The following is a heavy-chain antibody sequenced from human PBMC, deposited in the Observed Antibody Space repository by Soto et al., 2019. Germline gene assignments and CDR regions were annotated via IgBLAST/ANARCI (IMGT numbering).Heavy chain of an antibody. D-gene: IGHD2-8*01. CDR3: ARDQWVAGMDV. J-gene: IGHJ6*02. CDR2: IYYSGST. Sequence: SETLSLTCTVSGCSISTANHYWSWIRQPPGKGLEWIGYIYYSGSTYYNPSLKSRLTISVDTSKNQFSLNLSSVTAADTAVYYCARDQWVAGMDVWGQGTTVTVSS. CDR1: GCSISTANHY. V-gene: IGHV4-30-4*01.